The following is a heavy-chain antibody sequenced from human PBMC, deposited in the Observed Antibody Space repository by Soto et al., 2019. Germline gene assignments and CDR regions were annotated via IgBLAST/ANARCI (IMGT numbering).Heavy chain of an antibody. V-gene: IGHV1-8*02. D-gene: IGHD6-13*01. CDR1: GYTFINFD. CDR2: MNPGSGKT. J-gene: IGHJ5*02. Sequence: QVQLVQSGAEVKEPGASVRVSCKASGYTFINFDISWVRQAAGQGLEWLGWMNPGSGKTGYASKFQGRAAMTRDAFIGTSHLELSSLTSDDTAVYYWATRASAGTLNWFDPLGEGTLGTVSS. CDR3: ATRASAGTLNWFDP.